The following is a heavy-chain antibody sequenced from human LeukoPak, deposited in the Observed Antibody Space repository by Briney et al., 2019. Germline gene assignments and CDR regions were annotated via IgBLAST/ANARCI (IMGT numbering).Heavy chain of an antibody. J-gene: IGHJ6*03. CDR1: GFTFSSYW. Sequence: GGSLRLSCAASGFTFSSYWMHWVRQAPGKGLVWVSRINTDGSSTSYADSAKGRFTISRDNAKNTLYLQMNSLRAEDTAVYYCARVEWEDYYYYMDVWGKGTTVTVSS. D-gene: IGHD1-26*01. V-gene: IGHV3-74*01. CDR2: INTDGSST. CDR3: ARVEWEDYYYYMDV.